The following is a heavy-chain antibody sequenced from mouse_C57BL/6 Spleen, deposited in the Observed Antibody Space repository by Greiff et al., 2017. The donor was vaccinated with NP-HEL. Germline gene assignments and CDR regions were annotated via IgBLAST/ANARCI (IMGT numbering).Heavy chain of an antibody. D-gene: IGHD2-5*01. V-gene: IGHV3-6*01. CDR1: GYSITSGYY. Sequence: EVKLQESGPGLVKPSQSLPLTCSVTGYSITSGYYWNWIRQFPGNKLEWMGYISYDGSNNYNPSLKNRIPITRDTSKNQFFLKLNSVTTEDTATYYCAREEYSNYGAWFAYWGQGTLVTVSA. CDR3: AREEYSNYGAWFAY. J-gene: IGHJ3*01. CDR2: ISYDGSN.